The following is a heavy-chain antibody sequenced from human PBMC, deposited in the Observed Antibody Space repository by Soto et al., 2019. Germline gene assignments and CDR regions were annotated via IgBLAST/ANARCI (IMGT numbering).Heavy chain of an antibody. V-gene: IGHV1-3*01. Sequence: ASVKVSCKASGYTFTSYAMHWVRQAPGQRLEWMGWINAGNGNTKYSQKFQGRVTITRDTSASTAYMELSSLRSEDTAVYYCARDAILLRYFDWLLSSNWFVPWGQGTLVTVSS. J-gene: IGHJ5*02. CDR2: INAGNGNT. D-gene: IGHD3-9*01. CDR3: ARDAILLRYFDWLLSSNWFVP. CDR1: GYTFTSYA.